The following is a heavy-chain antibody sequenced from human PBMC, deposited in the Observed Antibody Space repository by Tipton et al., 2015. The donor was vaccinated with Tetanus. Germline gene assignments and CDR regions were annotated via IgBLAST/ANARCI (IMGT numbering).Heavy chain of an antibody. CDR1: GAPINRGGYL. CDR2: IYYSGNS. J-gene: IGHJ4*02. D-gene: IGHD4-11*01. CDR3: ARLASYSNHLDA. V-gene: IGHV4-30-4*08. Sequence: TLSLTCTVSGAPINRGGYLWTWVRQYPGRGLEWIGYIYYSGNSDYNPSLKSRVTLSVDTSNNQFSLKLNSVTAADTAVYYCARLASYSNHLDAWGQGALVTVSS.